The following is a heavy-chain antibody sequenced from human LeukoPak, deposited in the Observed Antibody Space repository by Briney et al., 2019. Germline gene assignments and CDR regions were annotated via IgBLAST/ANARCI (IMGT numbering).Heavy chain of an antibody. D-gene: IGHD3-22*01. CDR1: GYTFTSYD. CDR2: MNPNSGNT. Sequence: GASVKVSCKASGYTFTSYDINWVRQATGQGLEWMGWMNPNSGNTGYAQKFQGRVTMTRNTSISTAYMELSSLRSEDTAVYYCATDRASNYDSSGYSLFDSWGQGTLVTVSS. V-gene: IGHV1-8*01. CDR3: ATDRASNYDSSGYSLFDS. J-gene: IGHJ4*02.